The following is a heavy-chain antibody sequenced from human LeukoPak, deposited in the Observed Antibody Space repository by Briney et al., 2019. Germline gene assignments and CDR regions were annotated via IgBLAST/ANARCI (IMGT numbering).Heavy chain of an antibody. D-gene: IGHD2-21*02. CDR3: ARDSYCGGDCYSAGDAFDI. Sequence: GGSLRLSCAASGFTFSSYGMHWVRQAPGKGLEWAAVIWYDGSNKYYADSVKGRFTISRDNSKNTLYLQMNSLRAEDTAVYYCARDSYCGGDCYSAGDAFDIWGQGTMVTVSS. V-gene: IGHV3-33*08. CDR1: GFTFSSYG. CDR2: IWYDGSNK. J-gene: IGHJ3*02.